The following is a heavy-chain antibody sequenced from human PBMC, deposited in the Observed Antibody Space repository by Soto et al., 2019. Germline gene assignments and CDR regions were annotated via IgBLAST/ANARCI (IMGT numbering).Heavy chain of an antibody. J-gene: IGHJ4*02. CDR1: GYAFTTYG. CDR3: ARGRYGDY. D-gene: IGHD1-1*01. V-gene: IGHV1-18*01. Sequence: QVHLVQSGAEVKKPGASVKVSCTGSGYAFTTYGITWVRQAPGQGLERMGWISAHNGNTNYAQRLQGRVTVTRDTSTSTAYMELRSLRSDDTAGYYCARGRYGDYWGQGALVTVSS. CDR2: ISAHNGNT.